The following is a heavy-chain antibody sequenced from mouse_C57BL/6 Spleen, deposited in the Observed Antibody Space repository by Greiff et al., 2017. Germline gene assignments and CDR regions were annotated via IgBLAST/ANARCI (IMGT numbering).Heavy chain of an antibody. J-gene: IGHJ1*03. CDR3: ARYGSSYGWYFDV. CDR1: GYSFTSYY. CDR2: IYPGSGNT. V-gene: IGHV1-66*01. Sequence: VQLQQSGPELVKPGASVKISCKASGYSFTSYYIHWVKQRPGQGLEWIGWIYPGSGNTKYNEKFKGKATLTADTSSSTAYMQLSSLTSEDSAVYYCARYGSSYGWYFDVWGTGTTVTVSS. D-gene: IGHD1-1*01.